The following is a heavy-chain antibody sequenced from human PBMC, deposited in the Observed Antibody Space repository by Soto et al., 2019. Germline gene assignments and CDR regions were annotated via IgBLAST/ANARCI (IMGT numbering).Heavy chain of an antibody. J-gene: IGHJ4*02. D-gene: IGHD6-19*01. Sequence: QVQLVQSGAALKMPGASVKVSCKASGYTFSSYGVSWVRQAPGQGLEWMGWISGYNGNTRYTQKFQGRVTLTRDTSTSTAYMELRSLRSDDTAIYYCARDQVAVDGYYFDYWGQGTLVTVSS. CDR1: GYTFSSYG. CDR3: ARDQVAVDGYYFDY. CDR2: ISGYNGNT. V-gene: IGHV1-18*01.